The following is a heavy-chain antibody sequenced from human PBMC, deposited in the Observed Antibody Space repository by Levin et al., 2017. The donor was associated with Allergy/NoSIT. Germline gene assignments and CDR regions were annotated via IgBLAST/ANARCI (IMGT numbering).Heavy chain of an antibody. V-gene: IGHV5-51*01. CDR3: ARYRPVYGGNPDY. CDR1: GYSFASYW. D-gene: IGHD4-23*01. J-gene: IGHJ4*02. CDR2: MYPGDSDT. Sequence: PGGSLRLSCKGSGYSFASYWIGWVRQMPGKGLEWMGIMYPGDSDTTYSPSFQGQVTISADKSISTAYLQWSSLKASDTAIYYCARYRPVYGGNPDYWGQGTLVTVSS.